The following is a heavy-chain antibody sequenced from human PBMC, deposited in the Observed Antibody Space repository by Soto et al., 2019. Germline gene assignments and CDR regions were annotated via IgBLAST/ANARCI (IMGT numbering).Heavy chain of an antibody. V-gene: IGHV1-8*01. CDR1: GYTFTSYD. Sequence: ASVKVSCKASGYTFTSYDINWVRQATGQGFEYLGWMNPNSGNTGYVKKFQGWVTMTRDTSISTAYMELSRPRSDDTAVYYCARAILGYCSGGSCKDFDYWGQGTLVTVSS. CDR3: ARAILGYCSGGSCKDFDY. D-gene: IGHD2-15*01. CDR2: MNPNSGNT. J-gene: IGHJ4*02.